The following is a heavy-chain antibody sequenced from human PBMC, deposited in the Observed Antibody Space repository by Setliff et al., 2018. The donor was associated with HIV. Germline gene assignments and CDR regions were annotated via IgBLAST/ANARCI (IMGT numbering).Heavy chain of an antibody. Sequence: SETLSLTCTVSGGSISSYYWSWFRRPPGEGLEWIGYIFTSGSTNYNPSLKSRVTISVDTSKNQFSLKLSSGTAADTAVYYCARGLSFYDPGGFDYWGQGTLVTVSS. CDR1: GGSISSYY. V-gene: IGHV4-4*09. CDR2: IFTSGST. CDR3: ARGLSFYDPGGFDY. D-gene: IGHD3-22*01. J-gene: IGHJ4*02.